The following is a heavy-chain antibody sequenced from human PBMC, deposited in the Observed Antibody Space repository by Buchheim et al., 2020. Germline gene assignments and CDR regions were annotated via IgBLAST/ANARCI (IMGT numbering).Heavy chain of an antibody. D-gene: IGHD6-19*01. CDR1: GFTFSSYG. CDR2: ISYDGSNK. Sequence: QVQLVESGGGVVQPGRSLRLSCAASGFTFSSYGMHWVRQAPGKGLEWVAVISYDGSNKYYADSVKGRFTISRDNSKNTLYLQMNSLRAEDTAVYYCARDRAGYSSGWVDYWGQGTL. J-gene: IGHJ4*02. V-gene: IGHV3-30*03. CDR3: ARDRAGYSSGWVDY.